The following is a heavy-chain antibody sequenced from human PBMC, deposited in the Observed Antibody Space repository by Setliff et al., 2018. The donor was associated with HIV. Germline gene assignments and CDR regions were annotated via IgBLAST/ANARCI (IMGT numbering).Heavy chain of an antibody. J-gene: IGHJ6*03. CDR3: ARDFRGSSGWYVKTYYYYYMDD. Sequence: GASVKVSCKASGGTFSSYAISWVRQAPGQGLEWMGGIIPIFGTANYAQKFQGRVTITADESTSTAYMELSSLRSEDTAVYYCARDFRGSSGWYVKTYYYYYMDDWGRGTTVTVSS. CDR2: IIPIFGTA. CDR1: GGTFSSYA. D-gene: IGHD6-19*01. V-gene: IGHV1-69*13.